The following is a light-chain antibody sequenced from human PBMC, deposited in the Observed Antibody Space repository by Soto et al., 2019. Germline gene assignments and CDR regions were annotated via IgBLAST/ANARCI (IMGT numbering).Light chain of an antibody. CDR1: SSNIGNNT. J-gene: IGLJ3*02. Sequence: QLVLTQPPSASVTPGQRVSISCSGSSSNIGNNTVNWYQQFPETAPRLLIYTTNQRPSGVPDRFSGSKSGTSASLAISGLQSEDEADYYCAAWDDSLNGPVFGGGTKLIVL. CDR3: AAWDDSLNGPV. V-gene: IGLV1-44*01. CDR2: TTN.